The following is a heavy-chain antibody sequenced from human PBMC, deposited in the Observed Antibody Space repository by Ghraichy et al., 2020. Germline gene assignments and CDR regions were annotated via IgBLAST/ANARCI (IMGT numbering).Heavy chain of an antibody. CDR2: IIPSFDRT. V-gene: IGHV1-69*13. CDR1: GDTFSNSG. CDR3: ARGPLTFCGGDCYDYTFHF. D-gene: IGHD2-21*01. Sequence: SVKVSCKTSGDTFSNSGFSWVRQAPGQGLEWMGGIIPSFDRTDYPQNFQARVSITADSSSNTVYMELSGLRLDDTAVYFCARGPLTFCGGDCYDYTFHFWGRGTSIIVSS. J-gene: IGHJ3*01.